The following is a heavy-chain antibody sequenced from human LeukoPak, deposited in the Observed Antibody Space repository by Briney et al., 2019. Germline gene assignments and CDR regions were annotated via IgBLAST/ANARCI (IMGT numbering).Heavy chain of an antibody. V-gene: IGHV1-8*01. D-gene: IGHD2-8*01. CDR3: ARGYCTNGVCYALDP. CDR2: MNPNSGNT. Sequence: GASVKVSCKASGYTFTSYDINWVRQATGQGLEWMGWMNPNSGNTGYAQKFQGRVTMTRNTSISTAYMELRSLRSDDTAVYYCARGYCTNGVCYALDPWGQGTLVTVSS. J-gene: IGHJ5*02. CDR1: GYTFTSYD.